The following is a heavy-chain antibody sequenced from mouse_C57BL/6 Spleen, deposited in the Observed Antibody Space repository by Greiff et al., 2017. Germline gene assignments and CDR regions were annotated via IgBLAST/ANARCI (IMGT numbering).Heavy chain of an antibody. V-gene: IGHV3-6*01. CDR1: GYSITSGYY. CDR2: ISYDGSN. CDR3: AEAYYSNYFDY. Sequence: EVHLVESGPGLVKPSQSLSLTCSVTGYSITSGYYWNWIRQFPGNKLEWMGYISYDGSNNYNPSLKNRISITRDTSKNQFFLKLNSVTTEDTATYYCAEAYYSNYFDYWGQGTTLTVSS. D-gene: IGHD2-5*01. J-gene: IGHJ2*01.